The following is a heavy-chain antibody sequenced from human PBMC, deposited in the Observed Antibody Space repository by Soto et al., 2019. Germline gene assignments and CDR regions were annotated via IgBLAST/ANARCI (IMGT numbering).Heavy chain of an antibody. D-gene: IGHD3-16*01. V-gene: IGHV3-23*01. CDR3: VKGLYVWGVTGDY. CDR1: GFPFSDCA. J-gene: IGHJ4*02. CDR2: ITATDGST. Sequence: EVQLLESGGGLAQPGGSLRVSCAASGFPFSDCAMSWVRQAPGKGLEWVSIITATDGSTYYADSVKGRFTISRDDAKNTLHLQMNSLRVEDTAVYYCVKGLYVWGVTGDYWGQGTLVTVSS.